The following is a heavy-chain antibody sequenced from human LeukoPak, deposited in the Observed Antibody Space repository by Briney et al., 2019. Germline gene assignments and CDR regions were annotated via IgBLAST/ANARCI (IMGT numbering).Heavy chain of an antibody. Sequence: GRSLRLSCAASGFTFDDYAMHWVRQAPGKGLEWVSGISWNSGSIGYADSVKGRFTISRDNAKNSLYLQMNSLRAEDTALYYCAKDLDSGGGYRGYFDYWGQGTLATVSS. D-gene: IGHD2-15*01. CDR1: GFTFDDYA. CDR2: ISWNSGSI. V-gene: IGHV3-9*01. CDR3: AKDLDSGGGYRGYFDY. J-gene: IGHJ4*02.